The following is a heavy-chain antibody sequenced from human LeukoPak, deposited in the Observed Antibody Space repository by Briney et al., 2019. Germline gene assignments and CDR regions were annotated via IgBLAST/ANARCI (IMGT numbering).Heavy chain of an antibody. Sequence: SETLSLTCAVYGGSFSGYYWSWIRQPPGKGLEWIGEINHSGSTNYNPSLKSRVTISVDTSKNQFSLKLSSVTAADTAVYYCARGGRYDFWSGYQPFDYWGQGTLVTVSS. CDR1: GGSFSGYY. V-gene: IGHV4-34*01. D-gene: IGHD3-3*01. CDR2: INHSGST. CDR3: ARGGRYDFWSGYQPFDY. J-gene: IGHJ4*02.